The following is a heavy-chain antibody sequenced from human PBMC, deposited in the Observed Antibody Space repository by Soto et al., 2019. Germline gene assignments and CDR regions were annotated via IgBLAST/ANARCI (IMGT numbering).Heavy chain of an antibody. CDR2: IYHSGST. J-gene: IGHJ4*02. CDR3: ARLYYDFWSGFSDAGDY. D-gene: IGHD3-3*01. CDR1: GGSISSSNW. V-gene: IGHV4-4*02. Sequence: QVQLQESGPGLVKPSGTLSLTCAVSGGSISSSNWWSWVRQPPGKGLEWIGEIYHSGSTNYNPSLKSRVTISVDKSKNQFSLKLSSVTAADTAVYYCARLYYDFWSGFSDAGDYWGQGTLVTVSS.